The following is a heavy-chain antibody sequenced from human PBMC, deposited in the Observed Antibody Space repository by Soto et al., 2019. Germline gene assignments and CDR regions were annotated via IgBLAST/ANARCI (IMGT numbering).Heavy chain of an antibody. CDR2: IYNSGTT. J-gene: IGHJ4*02. V-gene: IGHV4-31*03. CDR3: ASSATFSDFDY. CDR1: DVSISSSGYY. D-gene: IGHD6-19*01. Sequence: QVQLQESGPGLVKPSQTLSLTCIVSDVSISSSGYYWNWIRQHPGKGLEWIGYIYNSGTTSYNPSLKGRVTISVDTSKNTFSLKLSSVTAADTAVYYCASSATFSDFDYWGQGTLVTVSS.